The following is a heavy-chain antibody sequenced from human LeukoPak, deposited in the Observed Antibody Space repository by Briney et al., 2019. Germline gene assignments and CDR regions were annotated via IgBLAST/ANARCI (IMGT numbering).Heavy chain of an antibody. V-gene: IGHV4-59*01. D-gene: IGHD2-21*02. Sequence: PSETLSLTCTVSGDSLNTYYWTWIRQTPGKGLEWIGFVAYSGSSNYNPSLKSRVSISIDTSKKQFSLALTSVTPADTAVYYCARVVRGVVTSNWFDPWGQGTLVTVSS. CDR2: VAYSGSS. CDR1: GDSLNTYY. CDR3: ARVVRGVVTSNWFDP. J-gene: IGHJ5*02.